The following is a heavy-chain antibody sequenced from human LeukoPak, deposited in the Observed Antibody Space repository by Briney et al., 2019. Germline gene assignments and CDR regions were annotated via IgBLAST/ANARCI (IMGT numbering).Heavy chain of an antibody. D-gene: IGHD5-18*01. CDR2: IKQDGSEK. CDR1: GFTFTNAW. CDR3: ARDTAMVL. J-gene: IGHJ4*02. Sequence: GGSLRLSCVDSGFTFTNAWMSWVRQAPGKGLEWVANIKQDGSEKYYVDSVKGRFTISRDNAKNSLYLHMNSLRAEDTAVYYCARDTAMVLWGQGTLVTVSS. V-gene: IGHV3-7*01.